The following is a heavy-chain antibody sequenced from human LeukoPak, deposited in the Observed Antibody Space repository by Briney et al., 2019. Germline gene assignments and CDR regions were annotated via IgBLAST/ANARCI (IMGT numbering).Heavy chain of an antibody. CDR2: TYYRSKWYN. CDR1: GDSVSSNSAS. V-gene: IGHV6-1*01. J-gene: IGHJ3*02. Sequence: SQTLSLTCAISGDSVSSNSASWNWIRQSPSRVLEWLGRTYYRSKWYNDYALSVESRITINPDTSKNQFSLQLNSVTPEDTAVYYCAREVVAGDDAFDIWNEGSMVTVSS. D-gene: IGHD2-15*01. CDR3: AREVVAGDDAFDI.